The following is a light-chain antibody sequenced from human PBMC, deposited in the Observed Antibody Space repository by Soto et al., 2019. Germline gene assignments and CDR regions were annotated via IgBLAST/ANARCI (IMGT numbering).Light chain of an antibody. Sequence: EIVLTQSPGTLSLSPGDRATLSCRASQRVSSSYLAWYQQKPGQAPGLLIYGASSRATGIPDRFSGSGSGTDFTLTISRLEPEDFAVYYCQQYGRSPWTFGQGTKVEVK. CDR1: QRVSSSY. V-gene: IGKV3-20*01. CDR2: GAS. CDR3: QQYGRSPWT. J-gene: IGKJ1*01.